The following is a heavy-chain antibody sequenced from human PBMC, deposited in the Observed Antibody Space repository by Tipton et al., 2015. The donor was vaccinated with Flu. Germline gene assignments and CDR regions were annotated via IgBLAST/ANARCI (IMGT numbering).Heavy chain of an antibody. Sequence: TLSLTCTVSGDSINNYYWSWIRQPPGKGLEWLGYIYYTGSTNYSPSLKSRVTISLDTSENQLPLELNSMTAADTAVYYCARVNRGFFDYWGQGTLVTVSS. V-gene: IGHV4-59*01. CDR1: GDSINNYY. J-gene: IGHJ4*02. CDR2: IYYTGST. D-gene: IGHD1/OR15-1a*01. CDR3: ARVNRGFFDY.